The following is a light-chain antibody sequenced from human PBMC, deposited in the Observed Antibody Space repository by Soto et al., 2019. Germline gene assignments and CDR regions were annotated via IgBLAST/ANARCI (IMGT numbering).Light chain of an antibody. CDR1: SSDVGGYNY. CDR2: EVS. Sequence: QSALTQPASVSGSPGQSITICCTGTSSDVGGYNYVSWYQQHPGKAPKLMIYEVSKRPSGVPDRFSGSKSGNTASLTVSGLQAEDEADYYCNSYAGSNNWVFGGGTKLTVL. V-gene: IGLV2-8*01. CDR3: NSYAGSNNWV. J-gene: IGLJ3*02.